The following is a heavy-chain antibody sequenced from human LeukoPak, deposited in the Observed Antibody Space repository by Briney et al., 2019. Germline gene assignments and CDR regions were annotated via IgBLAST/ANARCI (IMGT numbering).Heavy chain of an antibody. CDR2: ISGSGDST. V-gene: IGHV3-23*01. Sequence: GGSLRLSCAASRFTFSSYAMSWVRQAPGKGLEWVSTISGSGDSTYYADSVKGRFTISRDNSKNTLYLQMNSLRAEDTAVYYCAKHGYCSSASCSPYYYYYMDVWGKGTTVTVSS. J-gene: IGHJ6*03. CDR1: RFTFSSYA. D-gene: IGHD2-2*01. CDR3: AKHGYCSSASCSPYYYYYMDV.